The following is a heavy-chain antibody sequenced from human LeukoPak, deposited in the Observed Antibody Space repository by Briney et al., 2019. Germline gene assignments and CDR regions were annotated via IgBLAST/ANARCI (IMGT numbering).Heavy chain of an antibody. CDR3: AGYYGSGSNY. J-gene: IGHJ4*02. CDR2: IQYDGNTI. D-gene: IGHD3-10*01. V-gene: IGHV3-30*02. Sequence: AGGSLRLSCVASGFTYSHNGMHWVRQAPGKGLEWVAFIQYDGNTIFYADSVKGRFTISRDNSKNTLYLQMNSLRAEDTAVYYCAGYYGSGSNYWGQGTLVTVSS. CDR1: GFTYSHNG.